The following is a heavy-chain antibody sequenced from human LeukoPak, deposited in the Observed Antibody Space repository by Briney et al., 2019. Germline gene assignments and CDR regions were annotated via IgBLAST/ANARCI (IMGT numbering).Heavy chain of an antibody. D-gene: IGHD1/OR15-1a*01. CDR2: INPNSGST. CDR1: GYTFSNYG. Sequence: ASVKVSCKASGYTFSNYGISWVRQAPGQGLEWMGWINPNSGSTNYAQKFQGRVTMTRDTSISTAYMELSRLRSDDTAVYYCARGASTRRTYTHFDYWGQGTLVTVSS. V-gene: IGHV1-2*02. J-gene: IGHJ4*02. CDR3: ARGASTRRTYTHFDY.